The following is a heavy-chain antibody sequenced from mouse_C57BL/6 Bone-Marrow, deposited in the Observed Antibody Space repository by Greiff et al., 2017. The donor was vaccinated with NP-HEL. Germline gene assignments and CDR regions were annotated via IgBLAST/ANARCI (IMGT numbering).Heavy chain of an antibody. CDR2: IYPGGGYT. J-gene: IGHJ1*03. Sequence: QVHVKQSGAELVRPGTSVKMSCKASGYTFTNYWIGWAKQRPGHGLEWIGDIYPGGGYTNYNEKFKGKATLTADKSSSTAYMQFSSLTSEDSAIYYCARVNWDVGYFDVWGTGTTVTVSS. CDR3: ARVNWDVGYFDV. V-gene: IGHV1-63*01. D-gene: IGHD4-1*01. CDR1: GYTFTNYW.